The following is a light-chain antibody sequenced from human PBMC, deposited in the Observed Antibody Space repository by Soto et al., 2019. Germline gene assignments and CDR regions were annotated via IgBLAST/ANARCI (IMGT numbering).Light chain of an antibody. CDR1: SWHSSYI. CDR2: LEGSGSY. J-gene: IGLJ2*01. Sequence: QSVLTQSSSASASLGSSVKLTCTLSSWHSSYIIAWHQQQPGEAPRYLMRLEGSGSYHKGSGVPDRFSGSSSGADRYLTISNLPSEDEDDYYCETWDSHTYVVFGGGTKLTVL. V-gene: IGLV4-60*03. CDR3: ETWDSHTYVV.